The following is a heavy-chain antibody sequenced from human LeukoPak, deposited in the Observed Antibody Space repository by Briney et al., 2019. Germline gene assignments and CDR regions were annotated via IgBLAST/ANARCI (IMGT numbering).Heavy chain of an antibody. CDR3: TRCITIFGREAY. CDR1: GFTFSSYA. D-gene: IGHD3-3*01. Sequence: LSGGSLRLSCAASGFTFSSYAMSWVRQAPGKGLEWVGRTRNKANSYTTEYAASVKGRFTISRDDSENSLSLQMNSLKTEDTAVYYCTRCITIFGREAYWGQGTLVTVSS. J-gene: IGHJ4*02. CDR2: TRNKANSYTT. V-gene: IGHV3-72*01.